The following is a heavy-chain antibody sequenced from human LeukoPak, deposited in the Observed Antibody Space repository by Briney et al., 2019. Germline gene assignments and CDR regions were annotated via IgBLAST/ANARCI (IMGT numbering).Heavy chain of an antibody. CDR1: GFSFSNYA. D-gene: IGHD3-22*01. CDR3: ARVRGSSGFPKLPLDY. V-gene: IGHV3-23*01. J-gene: IGHJ4*02. Sequence: PGGSLRLSCAASGFSFSNYAMNWVRQAPGKGLEWISVISGTGGTDPIYYADSVKGRFTISRDNSKNTLYLQMNSLRAEDTAIYYCARVRGSSGFPKLPLDYWGQGTLVSVSS. CDR2: ISGTGGTDPI.